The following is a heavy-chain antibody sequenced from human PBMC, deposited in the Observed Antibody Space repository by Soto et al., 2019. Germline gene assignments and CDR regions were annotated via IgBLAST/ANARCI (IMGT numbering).Heavy chain of an antibody. J-gene: IGHJ5*02. CDR2: IYYSGIT. CDR3: AREEENRNWFDP. CDR1: VGSISSGDYY. V-gene: IGHV4-30-4*01. Sequence: SETLSLTCTVSVGSISSGDYYWSWIRQPPGKGLEWIGYIYYSGITYYNPSLKSRVTISVDTSKNQFSLKLSSVTAADTAVYYCAREEENRNWFDPWGQGTMVTVSS.